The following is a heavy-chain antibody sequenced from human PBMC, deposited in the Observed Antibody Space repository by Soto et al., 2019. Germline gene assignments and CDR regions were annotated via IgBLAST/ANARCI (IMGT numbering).Heavy chain of an antibody. D-gene: IGHD2-2*03. CDR2: TYYRSKWYN. CDR1: GDSISSQSAA. Sequence: SQTLSLTCAISGDSISSQSAAWNWIRQSPSRGLEWLGRTYYRSKWYNDYAVSVKSRITINSDTSKNQFSLQLNSVTPDDTAVYYCARAGYCTSSSCLYAFDIWGQGTMVTVSS. CDR3: ARAGYCTSSSCLYAFDI. J-gene: IGHJ3*02. V-gene: IGHV6-1*01.